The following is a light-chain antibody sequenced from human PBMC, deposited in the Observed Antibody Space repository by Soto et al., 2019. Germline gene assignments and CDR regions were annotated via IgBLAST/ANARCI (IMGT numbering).Light chain of an antibody. J-gene: IGKJ4*01. Sequence: EIVLTQSPATLSLSLGDRATLSCRASQSVSSNLAWYQQKPGQTPRLLIYDESTRATDIPARLSGSGSGTDLTLTISRLLSEDFAVYYCHQYYKWPLTCGGGTKVDIK. CDR3: HQYYKWPLT. CDR1: QSVSSN. V-gene: IGKV3-15*01. CDR2: DES.